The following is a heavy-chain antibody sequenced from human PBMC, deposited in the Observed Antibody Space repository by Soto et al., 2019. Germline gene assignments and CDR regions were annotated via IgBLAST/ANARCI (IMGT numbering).Heavy chain of an antibody. V-gene: IGHV1-69*13. J-gene: IGHJ3*02. CDR1: GGTFSSYA. CDR3: ARTGGYYFLDAFDI. CDR2: IIPIFGTA. D-gene: IGHD3-22*01. Sequence: GASVKVSCKASGGTFSSYAISWVRQAPGQGLEWMGGIIPIFGTANYAQKFQGRVTITADESTSTAYMELSSLRSEDTAVYYCARTGGYYFLDAFDIWGQGTMVTVSS.